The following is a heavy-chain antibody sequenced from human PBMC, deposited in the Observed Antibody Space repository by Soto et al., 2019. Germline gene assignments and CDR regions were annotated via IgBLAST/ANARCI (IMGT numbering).Heavy chain of an antibody. D-gene: IGHD2-8*01. J-gene: IGHJ6*02. CDR3: ASESGRTSGMNV. CDR2: IIPIFGTA. Sequence: QVQAVQSGAEVKKPGSSVKVSCKASGGTFSSYVISWVRQAPGQGLEWMGRIIPIFGTADYAQKFQGSVTITADEATSTAYMELSSLRSEDTAVYYYASESGRTSGMNVWRQGTTITDSS. CDR1: GGTFSSYV. V-gene: IGHV1-69*18.